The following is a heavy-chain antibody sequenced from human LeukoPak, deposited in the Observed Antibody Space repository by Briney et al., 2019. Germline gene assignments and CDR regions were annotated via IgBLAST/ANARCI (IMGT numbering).Heavy chain of an antibody. Sequence: GASVKVSCKASGGTFSSYAISWVRQAPGQGLEWMGGIIPIFGTTNYALNFQGRVAMTTDESASTAYMELSSLTSEDTAVYYCARDHLNIDYADYPHSRGFDSWGQGTLVTVSS. CDR3: ARDHLNIDYADYPHSRGFDS. V-gene: IGHV1-69*05. D-gene: IGHD4-17*01. J-gene: IGHJ4*02. CDR1: GGTFSSYA. CDR2: IIPIFGTT.